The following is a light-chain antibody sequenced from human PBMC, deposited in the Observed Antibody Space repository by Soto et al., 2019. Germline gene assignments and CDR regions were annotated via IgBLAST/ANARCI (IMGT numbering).Light chain of an antibody. V-gene: IGKV3-20*01. CDR3: QQYASSPLT. Sequence: EIVLTQSPGTLSLSPGERATLSCRAIQTVGNNYLAWYQQKHGQTPRLLIHGASNRATGIPDRISGSGYGTDFTLFISRLEPEDFAVYYCQQYASSPLTFGGGTQVPI. CDR1: QTVGNNY. CDR2: GAS. J-gene: IGKJ4*01.